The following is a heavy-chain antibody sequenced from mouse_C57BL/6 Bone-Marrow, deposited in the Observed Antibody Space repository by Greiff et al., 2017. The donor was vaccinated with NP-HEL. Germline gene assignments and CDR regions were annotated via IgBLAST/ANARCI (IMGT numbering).Heavy chain of an antibody. D-gene: IGHD2-5*01. CDR3: ASAYYSNYLYYYAMDY. V-gene: IGHV5S21*01. J-gene: IGHJ4*01. CDR1: GFTFSSYA. CDR2: ISSGGDYI. Sequence: EVHLVESGEGLVKPGGSLKLSCAASGFTFSSYAMSWVRQTPEKRLEWVAYISSGGDYIYYADTVKGRFTISRSNARNTLYLQMSSLKSEDTAMYYCASAYYSNYLYYYAMDYWGQGTSVTVSS.